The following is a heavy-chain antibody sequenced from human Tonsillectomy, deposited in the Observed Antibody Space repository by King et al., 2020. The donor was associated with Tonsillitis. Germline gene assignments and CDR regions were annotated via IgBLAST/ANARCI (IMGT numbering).Heavy chain of an antibody. J-gene: IGHJ4*02. CDR2: ISYDGTNK. V-gene: IGHV3-30*17. CDR3: ARAAYYYDSSVYYLFDY. D-gene: IGHD3-22*01. CDR1: GFTFSSHA. Sequence: QVQLVESGGGVVQPGRSLRLSCAASGFTFSSHAMHWVRQAPGKGLEWVAVISYDGTNKYYADSVKGRFTISKDNSRNTLYLQMNSLRAEDTAVYYWARAAYYYDSSVYYLFDYWGQGTLVTVSS.